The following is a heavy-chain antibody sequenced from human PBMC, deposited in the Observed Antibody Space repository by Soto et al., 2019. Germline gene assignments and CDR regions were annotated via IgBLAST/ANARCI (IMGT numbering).Heavy chain of an antibody. D-gene: IGHD3-3*01. CDR3: ARLPRDCNKTSCYYADH. V-gene: IGHV5-51*01. Sequence: PGESLKISCRGSGYDFNTNWFGWVRQLPGRGLEWVGIMYPGDSDTRYSPSLQGHVTLPVDVTVSTAFLQWRSLETSDTGMYFCARLPRDCNKTSCYYADHWGQGTQVTVSS. CDR1: GYDFNTNW. J-gene: IGHJ4*02. CDR2: MYPGDSDT.